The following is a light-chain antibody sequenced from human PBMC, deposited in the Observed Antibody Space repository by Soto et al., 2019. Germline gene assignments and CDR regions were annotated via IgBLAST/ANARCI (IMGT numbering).Light chain of an antibody. CDR2: GAS. CDR3: QQYGSSPET. Sequence: EIVLTQSPGTLSLSPGERATLSCRASQSVSSSYLAWYQKNPGQAPRLLIYGASSRATGIPDRFSGSGSGSDFTLTISRLEPEDFSLYYCQQYGSSPETFGQGTKLEIK. V-gene: IGKV3-20*01. J-gene: IGKJ2*01. CDR1: QSVSSSY.